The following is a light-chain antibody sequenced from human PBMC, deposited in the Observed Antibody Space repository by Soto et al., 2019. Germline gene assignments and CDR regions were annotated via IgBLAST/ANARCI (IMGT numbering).Light chain of an antibody. J-gene: IGLJ2*01. CDR1: SSDVGSYNF. CDR3: CSYAGPSTI. CDR2: EGT. V-gene: IGLV2-23*01. Sequence: QSALTQPASVSGSPGQSITISCTGTSSDVGSYNFVSWFQQHPGKVPKLIIYEGTERPSGVSNRFSASKSGNTASLTISGLQPEDEADYYCCSYAGPSTIFGGGTKLTFL.